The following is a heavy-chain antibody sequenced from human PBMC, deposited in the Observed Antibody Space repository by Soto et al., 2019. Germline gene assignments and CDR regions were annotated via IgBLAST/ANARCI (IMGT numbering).Heavy chain of an antibody. CDR2: INPNSGGT. J-gene: IGHJ5*02. CDR1: GYTFTGYY. Sequence: ASVKVSCKASGYTFTGYYMHWVRQAPGQGLEWMGWINPNSGGTNYAQKFQGWVTMTRDTSISTAYMELSRLRSDDTAVYYCARGTIFGVVNTPNWFDPWGQGTLVTVSS. V-gene: IGHV1-2*04. CDR3: ARGTIFGVVNTPNWFDP. D-gene: IGHD3-3*01.